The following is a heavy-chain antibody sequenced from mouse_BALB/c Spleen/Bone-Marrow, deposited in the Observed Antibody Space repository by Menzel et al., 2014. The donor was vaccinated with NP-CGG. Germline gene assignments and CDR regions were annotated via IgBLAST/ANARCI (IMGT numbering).Heavy chain of an antibody. Sequence: VQLQQSGAELAKPGASVRMSCKASGYTFTSYWMHWVKQRPGQGLEWIGYINPSTGYTEYNQKFKGKATLTADKSSSTAYMQLSSLTSEDSAVYYCARSNYYGSKDYWGQGTTLTVSS. CDR1: GYTFTSYW. CDR2: INPSTGYT. D-gene: IGHD1-1*01. J-gene: IGHJ2*01. V-gene: IGHV1-7*01. CDR3: ARSNYYGSKDY.